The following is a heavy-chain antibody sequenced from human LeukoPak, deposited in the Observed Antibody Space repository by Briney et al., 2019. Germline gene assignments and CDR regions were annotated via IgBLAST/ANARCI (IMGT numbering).Heavy chain of an antibody. V-gene: IGHV4-39*07. Sequence: PSETLSLTCTVSGGSISSSSYYWGWIRQPPGKGLAWIGSIYYSGSTYYNPSLKSRVTISVDTSKNQFSLKLSSVTAADTAVYYCASPMGLGPRVLDFDYWGQGTLVTVSS. CDR3: ASPMGLGPRVLDFDY. J-gene: IGHJ4*02. D-gene: IGHD4/OR15-4a*01. CDR1: GGSISSSSYY. CDR2: IYYSGST.